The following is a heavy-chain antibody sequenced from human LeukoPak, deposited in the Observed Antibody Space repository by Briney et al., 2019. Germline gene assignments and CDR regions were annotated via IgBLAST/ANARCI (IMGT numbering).Heavy chain of an antibody. D-gene: IGHD2-15*01. V-gene: IGHV3-30*18. Sequence: GGSLRLSYAASGFTFSSYGMHWVRQAPGRGLEWVAVISYDGSNKYYADSVKGRFTISRDDSKNTLYLQMNSLRAEDTAVYYCAKDTERYCSGGSCYYFDYWGQGTLVTVSS. J-gene: IGHJ4*02. CDR2: ISYDGSNK. CDR3: AKDTERYCSGGSCYYFDY. CDR1: GFTFSSYG.